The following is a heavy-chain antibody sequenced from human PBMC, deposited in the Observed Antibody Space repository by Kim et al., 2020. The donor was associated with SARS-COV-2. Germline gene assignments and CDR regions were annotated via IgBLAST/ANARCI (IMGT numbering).Heavy chain of an antibody. CDR3: ASIQLWTPFMDF. J-gene: IGHJ6*03. V-gene: IGHV4-30-4*01. D-gene: IGHD2-21*01. CDR2: IYYNGRT. CDR1: GDSVSSNDYY. Sequence: SETLSLTCTVSGDSVSSNDYYWTWIRQPPGKGLEWIGCIYYNGRTYFNPSLRSRLVVAADRTNNQFSLKLTSVTAADTAVYYCASIQLWTPFMDFWGKGTTVIVSS.